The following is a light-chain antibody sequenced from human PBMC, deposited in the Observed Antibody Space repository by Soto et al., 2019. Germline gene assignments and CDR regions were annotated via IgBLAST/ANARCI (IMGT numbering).Light chain of an antibody. Sequence: THSPSPLSASVGDRVTIPCRASQSINGWLAWYQQRPGQAPRLLIYRASTRATGIPARCSGSGSGTEFTLTISSLQSDDFTVYSCLQYHNLWAFGQGTKVDIK. CDR3: LQYHNLWA. CDR2: RAS. CDR1: QSINGW. J-gene: IGKJ1*01. V-gene: IGKV3-15*01.